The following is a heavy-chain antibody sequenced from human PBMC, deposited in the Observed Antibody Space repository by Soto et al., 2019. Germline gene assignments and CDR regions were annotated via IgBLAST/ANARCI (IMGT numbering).Heavy chain of an antibody. CDR2: INAGNGNT. CDR1: GYTFTNYA. Sequence: ASVKVSCKASGYTFTNYAMHWVRQAPGQRLEWMGWINAGNGNTKYSQKFQGRVTITRDTSASTAYMELSSLRFEDTAIYYCARRGTMVFHKDWFDPWGQGTLVTVSS. D-gene: IGHD3-10*01. V-gene: IGHV1-3*01. J-gene: IGHJ5*02. CDR3: ARRGTMVFHKDWFDP.